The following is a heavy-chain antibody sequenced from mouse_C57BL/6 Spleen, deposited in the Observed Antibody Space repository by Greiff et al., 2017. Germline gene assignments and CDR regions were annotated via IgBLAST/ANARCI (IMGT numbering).Heavy chain of an antibody. V-gene: IGHV7-3*01. Sequence: EVQRVESGGGLVQPGGSLSLSCAASGFTFTDYYMSWVRQPPGKALEWLGFIRNKANGYTTEYSASVKGRFTISRDNSQSILYLQMNALRAEDSATYYCARWHEYFDYWGQGTTLTVSS. D-gene: IGHD3-1*01. CDR1: GFTFTDYY. CDR3: ARWHEYFDY. J-gene: IGHJ2*01. CDR2: IRNKANGYTT.